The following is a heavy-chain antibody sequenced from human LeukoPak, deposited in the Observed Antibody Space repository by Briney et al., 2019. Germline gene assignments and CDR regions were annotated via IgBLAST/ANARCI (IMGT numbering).Heavy chain of an antibody. Sequence: SETLSLTCSVSGGSISSYYWSWIRQPPGKGLEWIGYIYYSGSTIYNPSLKSRVTMSVDTSQNQFSLKLMSVTAADTAVYFCARDRGYIPYWGQGILVTVSS. V-gene: IGHV4-59*01. CDR3: ARDRGYIPY. D-gene: IGHD2-2*02. CDR1: GGSISSYY. CDR2: IYYSGST. J-gene: IGHJ4*02.